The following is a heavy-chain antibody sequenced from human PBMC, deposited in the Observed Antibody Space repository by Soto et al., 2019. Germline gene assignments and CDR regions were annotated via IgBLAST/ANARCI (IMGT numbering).Heavy chain of an antibody. Sequence: QLHESGPGVVKPSETLSLTCTVSGDSINNNDYYWNWIRQTPGKGLEWIGYFYYSGSTYYIPYIKSRLSMSVNTSKNQFSLKLSSVTAADTAIYYCASMSYYYDKWYFDLWGRGTLVTVSS. D-gene: IGHD3-22*01. J-gene: IGHJ2*01. V-gene: IGHV4-30-4*01. CDR3: ASMSYYYDKWYFDL. CDR1: GDSINNNDYY. CDR2: FYYSGST.